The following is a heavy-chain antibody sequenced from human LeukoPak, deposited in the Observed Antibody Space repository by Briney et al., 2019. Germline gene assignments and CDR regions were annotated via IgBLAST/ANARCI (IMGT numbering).Heavy chain of an antibody. CDR1: GGSISSGGYY. CDR2: IYYSGST. D-gene: IGHD3-10*01. V-gene: IGHV4-31*03. Sequence: SETLSLACTVSGGSISSGGYYWSWIRQHPGKGLEWIGYIYYSGSTYYNPSLKSRVTISVDTSKNQFSLKLSSVTAAGTAVYYCARALTMVRGVIYYFDYWGQGTLVTVSS. CDR3: ARALTMVRGVIYYFDY. J-gene: IGHJ4*02.